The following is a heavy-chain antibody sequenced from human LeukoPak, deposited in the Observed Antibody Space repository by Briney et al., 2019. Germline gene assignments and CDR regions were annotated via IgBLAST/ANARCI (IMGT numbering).Heavy chain of an antibody. D-gene: IGHD5-12*01. CDR1: GFTFSSYA. Sequence: PGGSLTLSCAASGFTFSSYALSWLRQPPGKGLEWASAISGSGGSKYYADSVKGRFTISRDNSKNTLYLQMNSLRAEDTAVYYCANYRPGSSGYDSGYWGQGTLVTVSS. CDR3: ANYRPGSSGYDSGY. CDR2: ISGSGGSK. J-gene: IGHJ4*02. V-gene: IGHV3-23*01.